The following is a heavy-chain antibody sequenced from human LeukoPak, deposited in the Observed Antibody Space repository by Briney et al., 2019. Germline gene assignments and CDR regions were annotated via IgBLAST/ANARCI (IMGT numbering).Heavy chain of an antibody. CDR2: ITGSGGRT. CDR3: ARDYSGWSLDP. J-gene: IGHJ5*02. CDR1: GFTFSSYA. V-gene: IGHV3-23*01. D-gene: IGHD5-12*01. Sequence: PGGSLRLSCAASGFTFSSYAMNWVRQAPGKGLEWVSAITGSGGRTYYADSVKGRFTISRDNAKNSLYLQMNSLRAEDTAVYYCARDYSGWSLDPWGQGTLITVSS.